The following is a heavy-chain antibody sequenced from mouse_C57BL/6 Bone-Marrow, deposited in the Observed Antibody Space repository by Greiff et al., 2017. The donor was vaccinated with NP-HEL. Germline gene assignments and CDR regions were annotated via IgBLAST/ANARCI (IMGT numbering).Heavy chain of an antibody. V-gene: IGHV1-81*01. D-gene: IGHD2-10*01. J-gene: IGHJ3*01. CDR3: ARKPYQRGFAY. CDR1: GYTFTSYG. CDR2: IYPKSGNT. Sequence: QVNVKQSGAELARPGASVKLSCKASGYTFTSYGIRWVKQSTGQGLEWIGEIYPKSGNTYYNEKFKGKATMTAEHSSSTAYMELRSLTSEDTAFYFCARKPYQRGFAYWGQGTLVTVSA.